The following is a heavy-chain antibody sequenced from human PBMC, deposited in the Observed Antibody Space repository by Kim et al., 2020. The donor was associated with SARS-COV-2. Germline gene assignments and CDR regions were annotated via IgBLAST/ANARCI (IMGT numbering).Heavy chain of an antibody. Sequence: GGSLRLSCAASGFTFSTYWMYWVRQAPGKGLVWVSRINSDGSRTNYADSVKGRFTISRDNAENTLHLQLNSLGVEDTAIYYCARGTFQQGFDPWGQGTLVTVSS. CDR2: INSDGSRT. CDR1: GFTFSTYW. V-gene: IGHV3-74*01. CDR3: ARGTFQQGFDP. J-gene: IGHJ5*02.